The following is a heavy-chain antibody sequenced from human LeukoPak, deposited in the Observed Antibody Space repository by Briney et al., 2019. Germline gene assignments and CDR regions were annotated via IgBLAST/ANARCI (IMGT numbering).Heavy chain of an antibody. V-gene: IGHV3-72*01. J-gene: IGHJ4*02. CDR3: ARGSPSHKYYFDY. Sequence: PGGSLRLSCAASGFTFSSYEMNWVRQAPGKGLEWVGRIGNKGDSYSTEYAASVKGRFTISRDDSKNSIYLQMKSLNTEDTAVYYCARGSPSHKYYFDYWGQGTLVTVSP. CDR1: GFTFSSYE. CDR2: IGNKGDSYST.